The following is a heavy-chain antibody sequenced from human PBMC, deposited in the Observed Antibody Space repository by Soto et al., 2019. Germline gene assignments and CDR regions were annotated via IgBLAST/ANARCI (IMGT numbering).Heavy chain of an antibody. V-gene: IGHV3-21*01. D-gene: IGHD3-10*01. CDR2: ISSSSSYI. J-gene: IGHJ5*02. CDR1: GFTFSSYS. Sequence: EVQLVESGGGLVKPGGSLRLSCAASGFTFSSYSMNWVRQAPGKGLEWVSSISSSSSYIYYADSVKGRFTISRDNAKNSLYLQMNSLRAEDTAVYYCARDYTFIVRGVIRRWFDPWGQGTLVTVS. CDR3: ARDYTFIVRGVIRRWFDP.